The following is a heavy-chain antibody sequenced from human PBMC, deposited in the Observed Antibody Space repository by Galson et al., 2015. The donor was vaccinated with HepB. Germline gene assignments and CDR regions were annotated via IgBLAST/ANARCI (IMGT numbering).Heavy chain of an antibody. CDR1: GFTFSSSG. D-gene: IGHD6-19*01. Sequence: SLRLSCAASGFTFSSSGMHWVRQAPGKGLEWVAVISYDGSNKYYADSVKGRFTISRDNSKNTLYLQMNSLRAEDTAAYYCAKEGYSSGWNDYYYYMDVWGKGTTVTVSS. CDR2: ISYDGSNK. V-gene: IGHV3-30*18. J-gene: IGHJ6*03. CDR3: AKEGYSSGWNDYYYYMDV.